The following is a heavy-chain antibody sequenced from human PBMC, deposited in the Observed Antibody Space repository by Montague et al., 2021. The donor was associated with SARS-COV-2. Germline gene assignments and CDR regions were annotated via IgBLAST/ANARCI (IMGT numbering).Heavy chain of an antibody. CDR3: AGQSASSPFDH. CDR1: GGSISTSNYY. Sequence: SETLSLTCSVSGGSISTSNYYWGWIRQPPGKGLEWIGSVYCSGSTCYNPPLKSRVTVSVDTSKNQFSLKISSVTAADTAVYFCAGQSASSPFDHWGQGTLVTVSS. V-gene: IGHV4-39*01. J-gene: IGHJ4*02. D-gene: IGHD6-13*01. CDR2: VYCSGST.